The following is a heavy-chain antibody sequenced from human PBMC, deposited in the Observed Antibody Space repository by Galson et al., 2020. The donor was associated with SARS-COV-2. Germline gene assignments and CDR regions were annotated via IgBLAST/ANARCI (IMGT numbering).Heavy chain of an antibody. CDR1: GGSISSGGYY. V-gene: IGHV4-31*03. D-gene: IGHD2-2*02. J-gene: IGHJ3*02. Sequence: SETLSLTCTVSGGSISSGGYYWSWIRQHTGKGLEWIGYIYYSGSTYYNPSLKSRVTISVDTSKNQFSLKLSSVTAADTAVYYCARDRGHCSSTSCYTLDAFDIWGQGTMVTVSS. CDR2: IYYSGST. CDR3: ARDRGHCSSTSCYTLDAFDI.